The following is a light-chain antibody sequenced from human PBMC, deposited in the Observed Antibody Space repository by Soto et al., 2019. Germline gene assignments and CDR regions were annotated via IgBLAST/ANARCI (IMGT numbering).Light chain of an antibody. J-gene: IGKJ4*01. CDR3: QQYLDWPLT. CDR1: QSLATN. Sequence: EIVMTQSPVTLSVSPGERVTLSCRASQSLATNLAWYQQKPGQTPRLVIYGISASASGIPGRFSGSGFGTDFTLTISSLQPEDSAVYYCQQYLDWPLTFGGGTKVEI. CDR2: GIS. V-gene: IGKV3-15*01.